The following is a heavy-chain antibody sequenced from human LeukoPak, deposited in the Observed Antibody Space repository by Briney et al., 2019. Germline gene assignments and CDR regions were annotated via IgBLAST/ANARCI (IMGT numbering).Heavy chain of an antibody. Sequence: GGSLRLSCAASGFTFKNAWMNWVRQAPGKGLEWVGRIKSKSDGGTTDYAAPVKGRFAISRDDSKNTLSLQMNSLKTEDSAVYYCRHFRKDDSGSASDYWGQGTLVTVSS. V-gene: IGHV3-15*01. CDR1: GFTFKNAW. CDR3: RHFRKDDSGSASDY. J-gene: IGHJ4*02. D-gene: IGHD3-10*01. CDR2: IKSKSDGGTT.